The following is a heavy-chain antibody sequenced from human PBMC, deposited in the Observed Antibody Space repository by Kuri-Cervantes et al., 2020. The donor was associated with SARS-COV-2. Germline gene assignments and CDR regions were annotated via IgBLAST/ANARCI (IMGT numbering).Heavy chain of an antibody. CDR1: GFTFSNAW. D-gene: IGHD3-10*01. CDR2: IKSKTDGGTT. J-gene: IGHJ4*02. CDR3: AKDRGEQWPTYYFDY. V-gene: IGHV3-15*01. Sequence: GESLKISCAASGFTFSNAWMSWVRQAPGKGLEWVGRIKSKTDGGTTDYAAPVKGRFTISRDDSKNTLYLQMNSLKTEDTAVYYCAKDRGEQWPTYYFDYWGQGALVTVSS.